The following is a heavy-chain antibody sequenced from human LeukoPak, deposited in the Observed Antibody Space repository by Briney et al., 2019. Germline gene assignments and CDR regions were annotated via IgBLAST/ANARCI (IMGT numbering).Heavy chain of an antibody. CDR1: RYSFTSYW. CDR3: ARIMTTVDAAVYYYYYMDV. CDR2: IYPGDSDT. V-gene: IGHV5-51*01. J-gene: IGHJ6*03. Sequence: GESLKISCKGSRYSFTSYWIGWVRQMPGKGLEWMGIIYPGDSDTRYSPSFQGQVTISADKSISTAYLQWSSLKASDTAMYYCARIMTTVDAAVYYYYYMDVWGKGTTVTVPS. D-gene: IGHD4-11*01.